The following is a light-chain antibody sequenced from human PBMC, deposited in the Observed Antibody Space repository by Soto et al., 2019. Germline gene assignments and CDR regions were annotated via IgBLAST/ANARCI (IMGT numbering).Light chain of an antibody. Sequence: QSVLTQPASVSGSPGQSITISCTGTSSDVGSYNFVSWYQQHPGKAPKLMIYDVTKRPSGVSHRFSGSKSGNTASLTISGLLAEDEADYYCCSYAGSSTLVFGGGTKLTVL. CDR1: SSDVGSYNF. CDR2: DVT. J-gene: IGLJ2*01. V-gene: IGLV2-23*02. CDR3: CSYAGSSTLV.